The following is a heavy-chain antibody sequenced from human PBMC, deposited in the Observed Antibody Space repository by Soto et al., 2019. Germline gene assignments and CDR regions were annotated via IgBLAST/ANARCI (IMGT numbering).Heavy chain of an antibody. CDR3: ARDESMKGSPPQGPPEY. CDR1: ADTFTNYG. D-gene: IGHD2-8*01. Sequence: ASVKVSCKASADTFTNYGISWVRQATGQGLEWMGWMNPNSGNTGYAQKFQGRVTMTRNTSISTAYMELSSLRAEDTAVYYCARDESMKGSPPQGPPEYWGQGTLVTVSS. CDR2: MNPNSGNT. V-gene: IGHV1-8*02. J-gene: IGHJ4*02.